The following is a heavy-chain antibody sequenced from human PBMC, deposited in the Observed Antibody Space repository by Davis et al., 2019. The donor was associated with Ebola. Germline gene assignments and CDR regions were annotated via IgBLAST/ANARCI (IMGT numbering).Heavy chain of an antibody. CDR3: ARYSEFSTGSHAYYFHYYPMDI. CDR1: GYSFTSHW. V-gene: IGHV5-10-1*04. D-gene: IGHD2/OR15-2a*01. Sequence: GESLKISCKGSGYSFTSHWISWVRQMPGKGLEWMGRIDLSDSYTNYSPSFQGQVTISVDRSMSTAYLQWNSLKASDTAMYYCARYSEFSTGSHAYYFHYYPMDIWGQGTTVTVSS. J-gene: IGHJ6*02. CDR2: IDLSDSYT.